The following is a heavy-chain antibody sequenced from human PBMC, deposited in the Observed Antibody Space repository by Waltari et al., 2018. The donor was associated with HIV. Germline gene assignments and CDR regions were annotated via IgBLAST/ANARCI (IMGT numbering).Heavy chain of an antibody. CDR2: INSDGSST. CDR1: GFTFSSYW. V-gene: IGHV3-74*01. Sequence: EVQLVESGGGLVQPGGSLRLSCAASGFTFSSYWLPWVRQVPGKGLVCVSRINSDGSSTTYADSVKGRFTISRDNAKSTLYLQMSSLSDEDTAVYYCARTFTVATISPLLHWGQGTLVTVSS. J-gene: IGHJ4*02. D-gene: IGHD5-12*01. CDR3: ARTFTVATISPLLH.